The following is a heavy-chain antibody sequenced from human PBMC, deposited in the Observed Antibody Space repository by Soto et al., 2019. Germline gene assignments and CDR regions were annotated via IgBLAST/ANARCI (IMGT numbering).Heavy chain of an antibody. CDR1: GFTFSSRW. J-gene: IGHJ4*02. D-gene: IGHD6-13*01. Sequence: EVQLVESGGGLVQPGGSLRLSCEASGFTFSSRWMTWVRQGPGKGLEGVANRKQDENGKDYVDSVKGRFTIYRDNAKDSLYLQMNSLRAEDTAVYYCATHDGPAAAGLVLDFWGQGTLVTVSS. CDR2: RKQDENGK. V-gene: IGHV3-7*02. CDR3: ATHDGPAAAGLVLDF.